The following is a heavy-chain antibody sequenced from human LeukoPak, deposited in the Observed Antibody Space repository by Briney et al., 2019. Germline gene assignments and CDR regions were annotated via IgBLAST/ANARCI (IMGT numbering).Heavy chain of an antibody. V-gene: IGHV4/OR15-8*01. CDR2: ISRTGNI. J-gene: IGHJ4*02. CDR1: GGSISSRNW. D-gene: IGHD2-8*01. Sequence: PSETLSLTCVVSGGSISSRNWWGWVRQPPGKGLEWIGEISRTGNIDYDPSVRSRATISLDKSKSQFSLKLSSVTAADTAVYYCARGLGYAPPDYWGQGILVTVSS. CDR3: ARGLGYAPPDY.